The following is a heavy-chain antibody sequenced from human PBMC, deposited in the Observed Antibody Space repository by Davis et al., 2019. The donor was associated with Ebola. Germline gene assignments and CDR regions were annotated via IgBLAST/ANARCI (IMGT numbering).Heavy chain of an antibody. CDR3: ARRGRRFLEWLPSTGIDWSDP. Sequence: GESLKISCKGSGYTFTSYWIGWVRQMPGKGLEWMAIIYPDDSETRYSPSFQGQVTISADRSTKTAYLQWSSLKTSDTAIYYCARRGRRFLEWLPSTGIDWSDPWGQGTLVTVSS. J-gene: IGHJ5*02. V-gene: IGHV5-51*01. D-gene: IGHD3-3*01. CDR1: GYTFTSYW. CDR2: IYPDDSET.